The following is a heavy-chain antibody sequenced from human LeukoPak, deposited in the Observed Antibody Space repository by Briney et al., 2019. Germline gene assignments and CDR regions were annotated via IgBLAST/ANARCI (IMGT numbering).Heavy chain of an antibody. J-gene: IGHJ2*01. V-gene: IGHV1-69*13. Sequence: SVKVSCKASGGTFSSYAISWVRQAPGQGLEWMGGIIPIFGTANYAQKFQGRVTITADESTSTAYMELRSLRSDDTAVYYCARGRTTVTTQRYFDLWGRGTLVTVSS. CDR3: ARGRTTVTTQRYFDL. D-gene: IGHD4-11*01. CDR2: IIPIFGTA. CDR1: GGTFSSYA.